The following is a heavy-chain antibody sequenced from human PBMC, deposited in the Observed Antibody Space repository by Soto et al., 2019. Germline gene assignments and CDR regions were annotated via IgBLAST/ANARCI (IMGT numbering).Heavy chain of an antibody. CDR2: IYYSGST. CDR3: VRVSRYYGVGVDY. Sequence: PSETLSLTCTVTGGSIGSSSYYWGWIRQPPGKGLEWIGSIYYSGSTYYNPSLKSRVTISVDTSKNQFSLKLSSVTAADTAVYYCVRVSRYYGVGVDYWGQGTLVTVS. V-gene: IGHV4-39*01. CDR1: GGSIGSSSYY. J-gene: IGHJ4*02. D-gene: IGHD2-21*01.